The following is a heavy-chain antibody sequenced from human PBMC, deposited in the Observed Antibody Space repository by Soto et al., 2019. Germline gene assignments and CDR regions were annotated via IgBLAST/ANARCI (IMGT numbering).Heavy chain of an antibody. CDR3: ARGHYYGSGRPFYSYMDV. CDR1: SGSISSSNW. Sequence: QVQLQESGPGLVKPSGTLSLTCAVSSGSISSSNWWTWVRQAPGKGLEWIGEIYHSGSSNSNPSLKSRVTISVDKSENQSSLKLRSVTAADTAVYYCARGHYYGSGRPFYSYMDVWGKGTTVTFSS. V-gene: IGHV4-4*02. CDR2: IYHSGSS. D-gene: IGHD3-10*01. J-gene: IGHJ6*03.